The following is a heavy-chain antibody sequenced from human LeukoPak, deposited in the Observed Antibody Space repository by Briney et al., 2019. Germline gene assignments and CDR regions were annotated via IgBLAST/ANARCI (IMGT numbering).Heavy chain of an antibody. Sequence: SVKVSCKASGGTFSSYAISWVRQAPGQGLEWMGRIIPILGIANYAQKLQGRVTMTTDTSTSTAYMELRSLRSDDTAVYYCARSLQLGYWGQGTLVTVSS. V-gene: IGHV1-69*04. J-gene: IGHJ4*02. D-gene: IGHD5-24*01. CDR2: IIPILGIA. CDR3: ARSLQLGY. CDR1: GGTFSSYA.